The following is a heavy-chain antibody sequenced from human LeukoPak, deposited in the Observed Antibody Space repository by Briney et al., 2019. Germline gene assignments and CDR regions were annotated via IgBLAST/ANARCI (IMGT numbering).Heavy chain of an antibody. CDR3: ARDRRQQLVPFMFDY. V-gene: IGHV1-2*02. D-gene: IGHD6-13*01. CDR1: GYTFPGYF. CDR2: INPNSGGT. Sequence: ASVKVSCKASGYTFPGYFMHWVRQAPGQGLEWMGWINPNSGGTNYAQKLQGRVTMTTDTSASTVYMELRSLRSDDTAVYYCARDRRQQLVPFMFDYWGQGTLVTVSS. J-gene: IGHJ4*02.